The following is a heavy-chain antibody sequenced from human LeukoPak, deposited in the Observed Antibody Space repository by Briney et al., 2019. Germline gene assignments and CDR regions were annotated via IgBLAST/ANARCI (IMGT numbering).Heavy chain of an antibody. J-gene: IGHJ6*03. V-gene: IGHV4-59*12. D-gene: IGHD4-23*01. CDR3: ARSGNSGYYYYYYMDV. Sequence: SETLSLTCTVSGGSISSYYWSWIRQPPGKGLEWIGYIYHSGSTYYNPSLKSRVTISVDRSKNQFSLKLSSVTAADTAVYYCARSGNSGYYYYYYMDVWGKGTTVTVSS. CDR1: GGSISSYY. CDR2: IYHSGST.